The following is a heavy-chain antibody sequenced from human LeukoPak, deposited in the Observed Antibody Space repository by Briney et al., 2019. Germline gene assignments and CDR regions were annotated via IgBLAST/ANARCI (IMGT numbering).Heavy chain of an antibody. CDR3: ARDKSSQYSSGWYVY. Sequence: GGSLRLSCAASGFTVSSNYMSWVRQAPGKGLEWVSVIYSGGSTYYADSVKGRFTISRDNSKNTLYLQMNSLRAEDTAVYYCARDKSSQYSSGWYVYWGQGTLVTVSS. J-gene: IGHJ4*02. V-gene: IGHV3-66*01. CDR2: IYSGGST. D-gene: IGHD6-19*01. CDR1: GFTVSSNY.